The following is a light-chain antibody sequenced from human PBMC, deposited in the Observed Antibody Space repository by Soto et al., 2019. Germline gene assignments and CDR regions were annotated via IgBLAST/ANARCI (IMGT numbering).Light chain of an antibody. CDR2: TAS. V-gene: IGKV1-39*01. CDR3: QQGHSVPIT. Sequence: DIQMTQSPSSLSASVGDRITITCRASQSVVSYLNWYQQKPGKAPNLLIYTASSLQSGVPSRFSGSGSGTDFTLTISNLRPEDFATYYCQQGHSVPITFGGGTKVDIK. J-gene: IGKJ4*01. CDR1: QSVVSY.